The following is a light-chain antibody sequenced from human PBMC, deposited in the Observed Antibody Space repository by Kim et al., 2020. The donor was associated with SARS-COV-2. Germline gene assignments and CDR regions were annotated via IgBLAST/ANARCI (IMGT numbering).Light chain of an antibody. CDR3: QAWDRTIV. J-gene: IGLJ2*01. V-gene: IGLV3-1*01. Sequence: SYELTQPPSVSVSPGQTASITCSGDKLGNKYVCWYQQKPGQPPVLVIYQDKKRPSGIPERFSGSNSGNTATLTISGTQAMDEADYYCQAWDRTIVFGGGTQLTVL. CDR2: QDK. CDR1: KLGNKY.